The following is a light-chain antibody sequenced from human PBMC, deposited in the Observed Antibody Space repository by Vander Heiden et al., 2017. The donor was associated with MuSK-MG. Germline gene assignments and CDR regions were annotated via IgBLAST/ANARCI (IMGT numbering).Light chain of an antibody. J-gene: IGKJ1*01. CDR3: QQDGSPPST. Sequence: EIVLTQSPGTLSLSPGERATLSCRASQRITSRSLAWYQQKPGQAPRLLIYDGSSRATGIPDRFSGSGSGTDFTLTISRLEPEDFAVYYCQQDGSPPSTFGQGTKVEIK. CDR2: DGS. CDR1: QRITSRS. V-gene: IGKV3-20*01.